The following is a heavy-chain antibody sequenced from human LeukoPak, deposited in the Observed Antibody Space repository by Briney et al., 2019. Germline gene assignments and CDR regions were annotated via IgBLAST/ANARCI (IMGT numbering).Heavy chain of an antibody. V-gene: IGHV1-2*02. Sequence: ASVKVSCKASGYTFSGYYIHWVRQAPGQGLEWMGWINPNTGDTNYAQKFQGRVTMTRDTSITTADMEVGSLRSDDTAVYYCARDVYSSGWTDAFQNWGQGTLVTVPS. CDR1: GYTFSGYY. CDR2: INPNTGDT. J-gene: IGHJ3*02. CDR3: ARDVYSSGWTDAFQN. D-gene: IGHD6-19*01.